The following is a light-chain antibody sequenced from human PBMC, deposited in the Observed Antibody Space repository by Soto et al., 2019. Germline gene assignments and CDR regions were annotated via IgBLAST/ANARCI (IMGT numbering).Light chain of an antibody. CDR2: AAY. V-gene: IGKV1-9*01. J-gene: IGKJ3*01. CDR1: QGINNY. CDR3: QQLKSYPIT. Sequence: DIQLTQSPSFLSASVGDRVTITCWASQGINNYLAWYQQKPGKAPNLLIYAAYTLQNGVPSRFSGSGSGTEFTLTITNLQPEDFATYHCQQLKSYPITFGPGTKVD.